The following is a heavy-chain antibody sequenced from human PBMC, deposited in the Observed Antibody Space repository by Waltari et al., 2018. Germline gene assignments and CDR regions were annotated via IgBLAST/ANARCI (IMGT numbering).Heavy chain of an antibody. Sequence: QVQLVQSGAEVKKPGSSVKVSCKASGGTFSSYAISWVRQAHGQGLEWMGGIIPIFGTANYAQKFQGRVTITADESTSTAYMELSSLRSEDTAVYYCGRARCGGDCYPDDAFDIWGQGTMVTVSS. D-gene: IGHD2-21*01. CDR1: GGTFSSYA. CDR3: GRARCGGDCYPDDAFDI. V-gene: IGHV1-69*13. CDR2: IIPIFGTA. J-gene: IGHJ3*02.